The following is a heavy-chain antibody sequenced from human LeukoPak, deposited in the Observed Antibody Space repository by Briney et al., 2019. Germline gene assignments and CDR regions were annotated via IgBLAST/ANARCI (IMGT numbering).Heavy chain of an antibody. V-gene: IGHV3-23*01. J-gene: IGHJ5*02. CDR3: AKDRWGQQLVRNWFDP. D-gene: IGHD6-13*01. Sequence: GGSPRLSCAASGFTFSSYAMSWVRQAPGKGLEWVSAISGSGGSTYYADSVKGRFTISRDNSKNTLYLQMNSLRAEDTAVYYCAKDRWGQQLVRNWFDPWGQGTLVTVSS. CDR1: GFTFSSYA. CDR2: ISGSGGST.